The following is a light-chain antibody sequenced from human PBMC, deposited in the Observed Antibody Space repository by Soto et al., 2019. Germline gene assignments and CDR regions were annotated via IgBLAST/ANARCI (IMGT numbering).Light chain of an antibody. V-gene: IGLV2-14*01. CDR2: DVY. Sequence: QSALTQPASVSGSPGQSITISRTGTSSDVGGFNYVSWYQQHPGKAPKLLIFDVYSRPSGISNRFSGSKSGNTASLTISGLQAEDEADYYCSSYTTSSSYVFGAGTKLTVL. CDR1: SSDVGGFNY. CDR3: SSYTTSSSYV. J-gene: IGLJ1*01.